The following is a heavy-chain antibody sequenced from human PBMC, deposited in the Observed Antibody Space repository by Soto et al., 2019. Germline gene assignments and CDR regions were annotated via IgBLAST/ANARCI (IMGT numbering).Heavy chain of an antibody. J-gene: IGHJ3*02. Sequence: SETLSRTCAVYGGSFSCYYWSWIRQPPGKGLEWIGEINHSGSTNYNPSLKSRVTISVDTSKNQFSLKLSSVTAADTAVYYCARGRVNYYDSSGYYLVDAFDIWGQGTMVTVSS. CDR2: INHSGST. D-gene: IGHD3-22*01. CDR1: GGSFSCYY. CDR3: ARGRVNYYDSSGYYLVDAFDI. V-gene: IGHV4-34*01.